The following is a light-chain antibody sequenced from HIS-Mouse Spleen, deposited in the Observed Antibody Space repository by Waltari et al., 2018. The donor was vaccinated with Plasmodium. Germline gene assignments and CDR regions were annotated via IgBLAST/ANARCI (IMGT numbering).Light chain of an antibody. CDR2: KDS. J-gene: IGLJ3*02. CDR3: YSAADNNLV. Sequence: SYELTQPSSVSVSPGPTARITCSGALLAKKHARWFQQKPGPAPVLVIYKDSERPSGIPERFSGSSSGTTVTLTISGAQVEDEADYYCYSAADNNLVFGGGTKLTVL. V-gene: IGLV3-27*01. CDR1: LLAKKH.